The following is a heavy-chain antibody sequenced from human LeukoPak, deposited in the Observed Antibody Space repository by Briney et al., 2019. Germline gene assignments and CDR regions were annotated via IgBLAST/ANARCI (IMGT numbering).Heavy chain of an antibody. CDR3: ARHAHTSGWFHFDY. CDR2: IYYSGST. CDR1: DGSISKYY. J-gene: IGHJ4*02. V-gene: IGHV4-59*08. D-gene: IGHD6-19*01. Sequence: PSETLSLTCNVSDGSISKYYWSWIRQPPGKGLEWIGYIYYSGSTNYNPSLKSRVTISGDTSKSQFSLQLSSVTAADTAVYYCARHAHTSGWFHFDYWGQGTLVTVSS.